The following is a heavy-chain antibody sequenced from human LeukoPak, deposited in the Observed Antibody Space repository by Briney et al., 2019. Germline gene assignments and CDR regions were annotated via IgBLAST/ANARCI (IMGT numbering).Heavy chain of an antibody. CDR3: ARGSIVGARGLGDY. CDR1: GFTFSSYA. V-gene: IGHV3-23*01. Sequence: GSQRLSCAASGFTFSSYAMSWVRQAPGKGLEWVSAISGSGGSTYYADSVKGRFTISRDNAKTSLYLQMNSLRAEDTAVYYCARGSIVGARGLGDYWGQGTLVTVSS. D-gene: IGHD1-26*01. CDR2: ISGSGGST. J-gene: IGHJ4*02.